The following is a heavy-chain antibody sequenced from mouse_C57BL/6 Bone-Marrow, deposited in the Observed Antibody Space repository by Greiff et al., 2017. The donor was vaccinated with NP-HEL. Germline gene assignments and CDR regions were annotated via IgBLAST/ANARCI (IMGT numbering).Heavy chain of an antibody. CDR3: ASWFAY. CDR2: IYPGSGST. J-gene: IGHJ3*01. CDR1: GYTFTSYW. V-gene: IGHV1-55*01. Sequence: VQLVESGAELVKPGASVKMSCKASGYTFTSYWITWVKQRPGQGLEWIGDIYPGSGSTNYNEKFKSKATLTVDTSSSTAYMQLSSLTSEDSAVYYCASWFAYWGQGTLVTVSA.